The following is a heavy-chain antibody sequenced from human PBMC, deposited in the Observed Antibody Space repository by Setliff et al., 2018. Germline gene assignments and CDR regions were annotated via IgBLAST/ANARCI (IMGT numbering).Heavy chain of an antibody. CDR3: ARGRGPDIVVTIPGDY. D-gene: IGHD2-15*01. CDR1: GYAFITFG. J-gene: IGHJ4*02. CDR2: MSPVYGIA. V-gene: IGHV1-18*01. Sequence: ASVKVSCKTSGYAFITFGMSWVRQAPGQGLEWMGWMSPVYGIANYAQKFQGRVTMTRDTSTSTVYMEVISLRSDDTAVYYCARGRGPDIVVTIPGDYWGQGTQVTVSS.